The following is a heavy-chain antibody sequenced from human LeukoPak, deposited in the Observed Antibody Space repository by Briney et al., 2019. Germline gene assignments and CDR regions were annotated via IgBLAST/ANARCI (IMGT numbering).Heavy chain of an antibody. CDR2: LSFDESDK. CDR3: AKDWEYSSGWGARYFDY. J-gene: IGHJ4*02. V-gene: IGHV3-30*18. D-gene: IGHD6-25*01. CDR1: GFTFSSYG. Sequence: GGSLRLSCAASGFTFSSYGMHWVRQAPGKGLEWVAVLSFDESDKYYADSVKGRFTISRDKSKNTLYLQMNSLRAEDTAVYYCAKDWEYSSGWGARYFDYWGQGTLVTVSS.